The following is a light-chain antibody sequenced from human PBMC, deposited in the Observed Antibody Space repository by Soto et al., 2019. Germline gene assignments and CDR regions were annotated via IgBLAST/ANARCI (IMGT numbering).Light chain of an antibody. CDR3: QQYYSAPLT. J-gene: IGKJ4*01. V-gene: IGKV4-1*01. Sequence: DIVMTQSPDSLAVSLGERATINCKSSQSVLYSSNNKNYLAWYQQKPGQPPKLLIYWASTRESGLPDRFSGSGSGSDFTLTIGSLQAEDVAVYYCQQYYSAPLTSGGGTKLDIK. CDR2: WAS. CDR1: QSVLYSSNNKNY.